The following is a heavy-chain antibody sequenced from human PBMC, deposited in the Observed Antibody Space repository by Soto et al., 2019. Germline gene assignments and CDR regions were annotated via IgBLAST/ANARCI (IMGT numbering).Heavy chain of an antibody. CDR1: GFTFSAYW. CDR2: ISDDGSTA. Sequence: GGSLRLSCAVSGFTFSAYWMHWVRQVPGKGLTWVSRISDDGSTATYADSVKGRFVISRDNAKNSLYLEMNTLRADDSGLYYCARGPRVSSTGTGAHWGRGTLVTVSS. CDR3: ARGPRVSSTGTGAH. V-gene: IGHV3-74*01. D-gene: IGHD1-1*01. J-gene: IGHJ4*02.